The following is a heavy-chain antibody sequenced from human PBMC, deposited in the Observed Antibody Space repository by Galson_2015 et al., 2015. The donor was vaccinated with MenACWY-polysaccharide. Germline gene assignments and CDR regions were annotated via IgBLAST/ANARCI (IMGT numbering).Heavy chain of an antibody. V-gene: IGHV3-74*01. CDR2: LNSDGRST. J-gene: IGHJ6*03. D-gene: IGHD3-3*01. CDR1: GFTFSSYW. CDR3: ARGVVPYYYFYMDV. Sequence: SLRLSCAASGFTFSSYWMHWVRQAPGKGLVWVSRLNSDGRSTTYADSVKGRFTISRDNAKNTLYLQLNSLRAEDTAVYYCARGVVPYYYFYMDVWGKGTTVTVSS.